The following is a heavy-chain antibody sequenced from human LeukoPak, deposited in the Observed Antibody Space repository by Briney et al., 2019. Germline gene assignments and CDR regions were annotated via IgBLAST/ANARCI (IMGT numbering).Heavy chain of an antibody. V-gene: IGHV3-23*01. J-gene: IGHJ4*02. CDR2: ISGSGGST. D-gene: IGHD5-18*01. CDR3: AKSERQYSYGPAIDY. Sequence: GGTLRLSCAASGFTFSSYGMSWVRQAPGKGLEWVSAISGSGGSTYYADSVKGRFTISGDNSKNTLYLQMNSLRAEDTAVYYCAKSERQYSYGPAIDYWGQGTLVTVSS. CDR1: GFTFSSYG.